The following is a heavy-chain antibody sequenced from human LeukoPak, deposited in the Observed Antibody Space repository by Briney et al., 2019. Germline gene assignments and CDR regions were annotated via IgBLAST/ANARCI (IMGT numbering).Heavy chain of an antibody. CDR1: GFTFSSYA. CDR2: ISDRGGST. J-gene: IGHJ4*02. V-gene: IGHV3-23*01. Sequence: GGSLRLSCAASGFTFSSYAMNWVRQAPGKGLEWVSAISDRGGSTYYADSVTGRFTISRDNSKNTLYLQMNSLRAEDTAVYYCAKDRDYGGFDYWGQGTLVTVSS. D-gene: IGHD4-23*01. CDR3: AKDRDYGGFDY.